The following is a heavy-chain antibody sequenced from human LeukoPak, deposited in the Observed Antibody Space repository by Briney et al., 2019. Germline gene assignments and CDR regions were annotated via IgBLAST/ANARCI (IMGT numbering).Heavy chain of an antibody. V-gene: IGHV1-46*01. CDR2: INPSGGST. Sequence: ASVKVSCKASGYTFTSYYMHWVRQAPGQGLEWMGIINPSGGSTSYAQKFQGRVTITTDESTSTAYMELSSLRSEDTAVYYCARDCSSTSCTNAFDIWGQGTMVTVSS. D-gene: IGHD2-2*01. CDR1: GYTFTSYY. J-gene: IGHJ3*02. CDR3: ARDCSSTSCTNAFDI.